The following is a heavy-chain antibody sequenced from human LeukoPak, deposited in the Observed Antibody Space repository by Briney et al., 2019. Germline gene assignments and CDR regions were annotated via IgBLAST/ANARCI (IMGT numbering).Heavy chain of an antibody. D-gene: IGHD1/OR15-1a*01. V-gene: IGHV3-74*01. CDR2: IKYDASST. J-gene: IGHJ2*01. Sequence: GGSLRLSCADSGFTFSSHWMHWVRQAPGKGLVWVSRIKYDASSTSYADSVKGRFTISRDNAKNTLYLQVNSLRAEDTAVYYCARDQTGPNWYFDLWGRGTLVTVSS. CDR3: ARDQTGPNWYFDL. CDR1: GFTFSSHW.